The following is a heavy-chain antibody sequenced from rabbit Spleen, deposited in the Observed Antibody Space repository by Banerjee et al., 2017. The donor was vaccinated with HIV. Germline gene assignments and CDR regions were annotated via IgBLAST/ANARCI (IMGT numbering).Heavy chain of an antibody. V-gene: IGHV1S45*01. D-gene: IGHD8-1*01. CDR1: GVSFSFNNY. Sequence: QEKLVESGGGLVQPEGSLTLTCTASGVSFSFNNYMCWVRQAPGKGLEWIGCIDVGSSDFTYFAAWAKGRFTISKASSTSVTLQMTSLTAADTATYFCARDAATSFSSYGMDLWGPGTLVTFS. CDR3: ARDAATSFSSYGMDL. J-gene: IGHJ6*01. CDR2: IDVGSSDFT.